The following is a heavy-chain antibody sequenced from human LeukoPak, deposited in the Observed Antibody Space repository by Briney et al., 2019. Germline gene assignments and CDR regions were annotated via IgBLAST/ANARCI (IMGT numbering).Heavy chain of an antibody. J-gene: IGHJ6*02. V-gene: IGHV1-58*02. CDR3: TRDVVVVPAAISPPDGMDV. CDR2: IGVCSGNT. D-gene: IGHD2-2*01. CDR1: GFTFTSSA. Sequence: SVKVSCKASGFTFTSSAMPWVRQARGQRLEWRGWIGVCSGNTNYAQKFQGRVTMTRDTSTSTVYMELSSLRSEDTAVYYCTRDVVVVPAAISPPDGMDVWGQGTTVTGSS.